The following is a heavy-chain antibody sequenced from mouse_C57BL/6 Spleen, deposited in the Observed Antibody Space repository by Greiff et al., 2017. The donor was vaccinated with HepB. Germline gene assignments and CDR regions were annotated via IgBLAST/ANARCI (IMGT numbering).Heavy chain of an antibody. D-gene: IGHD2-10*02. Sequence: VQLKQSGAELVRPGASVKLSCKASGYTFTDYYINWVKQRPGQGLEWIARIYPGSGNTYYNEKFKGKATLTADKSSSTAYMQLSSLTSEDSAVYFCARSILTGEFAYWGQGTLVTVSA. CDR1: GYTFTDYY. CDR2: IYPGSGNT. V-gene: IGHV1-76*01. J-gene: IGHJ3*01. CDR3: ARSILTGEFAY.